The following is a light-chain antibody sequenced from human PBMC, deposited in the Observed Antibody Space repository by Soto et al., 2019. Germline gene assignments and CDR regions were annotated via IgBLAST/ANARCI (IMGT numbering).Light chain of an antibody. CDR2: YDS. CDR3: QVWDSSSDHPRVV. J-gene: IGLJ2*01. V-gene: IGLV3-21*04. CDR1: NIGSKS. Sequence: SYELTQPPSVSVAPGKTARITCGGDNIGSKSVHWYQQKPGQAPVLVIYYDSDRPSGIPERFSGSNSGNTAILTISRVEAGDEADYYCQVWDSSSDHPRVVFGGGTKVTVL.